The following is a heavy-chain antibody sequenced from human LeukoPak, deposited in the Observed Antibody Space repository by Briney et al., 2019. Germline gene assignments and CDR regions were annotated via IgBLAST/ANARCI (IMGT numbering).Heavy chain of an antibody. Sequence: KPSETLSLTCTVSGGSISSHYWSWIRQPPGKGLEWIGYISYSGSTNYNPSLNSRVTISVDTSKNQFSLKLTSVTAADTAVYYCGRVFYSSNWNLFDPWGQGTLVTVSS. CDR1: GGSISSHY. D-gene: IGHD6-13*01. V-gene: IGHV4-59*11. CDR3: GRVFYSSNWNLFDP. J-gene: IGHJ5*02. CDR2: ISYSGST.